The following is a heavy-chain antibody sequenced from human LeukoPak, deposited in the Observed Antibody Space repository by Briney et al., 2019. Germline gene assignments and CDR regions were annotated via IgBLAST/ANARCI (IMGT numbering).Heavy chain of an antibody. CDR2: IFYSGST. V-gene: IGHV4-38-2*01. Sequence: PGGSLRLSCAASGFTADDYGMSWVRQAPGKGLEWIGNIFYSGSTYYSPSLKSRVTISLDTSRNQFSLKLNSVTAADTAVYYCAKSNGYGLVDIWGQGTMVTVSS. CDR3: AKSNGYGLVDI. CDR1: GFTADDYG. J-gene: IGHJ3*02. D-gene: IGHD3-10*01.